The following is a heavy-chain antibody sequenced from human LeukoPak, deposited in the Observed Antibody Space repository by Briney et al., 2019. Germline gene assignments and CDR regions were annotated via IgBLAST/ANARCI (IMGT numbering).Heavy chain of an antibody. CDR2: VKSRSAGETT. D-gene: IGHD3-10*01. Sequence: GGSLRLSCAASGFSISNDWMSWVRQAPGKGLEWVARVKSRSAGETTDYAAPVKGRFTISRDDPKNTLYLQMNSLKTEDTAVYYCTLIQGWGSGSYYRDFWGQGTLVTVSS. CDR1: GFSISNDW. J-gene: IGHJ4*02. CDR3: TLIQGWGSGSYYRDF. V-gene: IGHV3-15*01.